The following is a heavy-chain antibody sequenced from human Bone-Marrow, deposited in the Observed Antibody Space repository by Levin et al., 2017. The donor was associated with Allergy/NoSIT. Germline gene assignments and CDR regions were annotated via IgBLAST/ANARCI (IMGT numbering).Heavy chain of an antibody. D-gene: IGHD3-16*01. V-gene: IGHV3-30-3*01. Sequence: QAGESLKISCAASGFTFSFYAMHWVRQAPGKGLEWVAVISSDGTNKYYGDSLRGRVTVSRDNSKNTVYLQMNSLRPDDTSVYYCARDLGRGSPTWQLTWGQGTLVSVS. CDR3: ARDLGRGSPTWQLT. J-gene: IGHJ4*02. CDR1: GFTFSFYA. CDR2: ISSDGTNK.